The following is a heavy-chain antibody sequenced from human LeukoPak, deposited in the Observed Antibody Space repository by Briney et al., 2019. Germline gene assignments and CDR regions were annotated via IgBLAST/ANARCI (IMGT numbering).Heavy chain of an antibody. J-gene: IGHJ6*03. V-gene: IGHV3-74*01. Sequence: GGSLRLSCAASGFTFSNYWMHWVRQAPGKGLVWVSRINSDGSSTSYADSVKGRFIISRDNAKNTLYLQMNSLRAEDTAVYYCARVSSGSYFGYYYYYMDVWGKGTTVTVSS. CDR3: ARVSSGSYFGYYYYYMDV. D-gene: IGHD1-26*01. CDR2: INSDGSST. CDR1: GFTFSNYW.